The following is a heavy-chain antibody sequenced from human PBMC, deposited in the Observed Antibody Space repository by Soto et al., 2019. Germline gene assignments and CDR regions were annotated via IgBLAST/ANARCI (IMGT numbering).Heavy chain of an antibody. V-gene: IGHV3-30-3*01. CDR2: ISYDGSNK. CDR1: GFTFSSYA. D-gene: IGHD2-2*01. J-gene: IGHJ5*02. Sequence: GGSLRLSCAASGFTFSSYAMHWVRQAPGKGLEWVAVISYDGSNKYYADSVKGRFTISRDNSKNTLYLQMNSLRAEDTAVYYCAKGKISTSCCNWFDPWGQGTLVTVSS. CDR3: AKGKISTSCCNWFDP.